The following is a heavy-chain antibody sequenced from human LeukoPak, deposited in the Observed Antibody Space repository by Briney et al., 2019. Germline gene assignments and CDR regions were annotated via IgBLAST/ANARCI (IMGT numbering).Heavy chain of an antibody. Sequence: ASVKVSCKASGYTFTSYDINWVRQATGQGLERMGWMNPNSGNTGYAQKFQGRVTMTRNTSISTAYMELSSLRSEDTAVYYCARGRFLYSSSSEGDYWGQGTLVTVSS. CDR3: ARGRFLYSSSSEGDY. CDR1: GYTFTSYD. D-gene: IGHD6-6*01. J-gene: IGHJ4*02. V-gene: IGHV1-8*01. CDR2: MNPNSGNT.